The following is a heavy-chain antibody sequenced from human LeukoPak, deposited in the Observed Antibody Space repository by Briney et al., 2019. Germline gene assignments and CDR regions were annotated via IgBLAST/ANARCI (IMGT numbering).Heavy chain of an antibody. CDR1: GFTFSNYW. J-gene: IGHJ6*03. D-gene: IGHD2-2*01. Sequence: GGSLRLSCAASGFTFSNYWMSWVRQAPGKGLEWLGNINQDGSEMYYVDSVKGRFTISRDNAQNSLFLQMNSLRAEDTAVYFCATSGGFVLPNAITGNWYMDVWGRGTSVTVSS. V-gene: IGHV3-7*01. CDR2: INQDGSEM. CDR3: ATSGGFVLPNAITGNWYMDV.